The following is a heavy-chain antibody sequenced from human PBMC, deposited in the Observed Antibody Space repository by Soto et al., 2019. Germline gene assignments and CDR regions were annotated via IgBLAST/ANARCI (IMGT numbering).Heavy chain of an antibody. CDR3: AKGARSSSFDS. J-gene: IGHJ4*02. V-gene: IGHV3-23*01. Sequence: EEQLLESGGGLVQPGGSLRLSCAASEFTFSSYSISWVRQAPGERLEWLSSISGSGGSIYYADSVKGRFTISRDNSKNTLYLQMNSLRAEDTALYYCAKGARSSSFDSWGQGTLVTVSS. CDR2: ISGSGGSI. CDR1: EFTFSSYS. D-gene: IGHD6-6*01.